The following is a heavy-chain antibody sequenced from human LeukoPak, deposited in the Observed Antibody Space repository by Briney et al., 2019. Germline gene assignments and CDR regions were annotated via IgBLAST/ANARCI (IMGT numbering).Heavy chain of an antibody. J-gene: IGHJ3*02. CDR1: GFRFSNYG. Sequence: GGSLRLSCAGSGFRFSNYGMTWVRQAPGKGLEWVSAITDSGSITYYADSVKGRFTISRDNSKNTLYLQMNSLRAEDTAVYYCAKGSSSRVDAFDIWGQGTMVTVSS. D-gene: IGHD6-6*01. CDR2: ITDSGSIT. CDR3: AKGSSSRVDAFDI. V-gene: IGHV3-23*01.